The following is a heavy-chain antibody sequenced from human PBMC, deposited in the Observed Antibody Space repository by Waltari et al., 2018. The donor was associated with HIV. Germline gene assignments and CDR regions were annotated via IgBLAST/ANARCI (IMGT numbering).Heavy chain of an antibody. CDR3: ARGVHDFYYGMDV. Sequence: QVQLVESGGGVVQPGRSLRLSCAVSGFTFSSYGMHWVRQAPGKGLEWVAFIWYDGSKKYYEDSVKGRFTIYRENSKNTLYLQMNSMRDEDTAVYYCARGVHDFYYGMDVWGQGTSVTVSS. J-gene: IGHJ6*02. V-gene: IGHV3-33*01. CDR1: GFTFSSYG. CDR2: IWYDGSKK.